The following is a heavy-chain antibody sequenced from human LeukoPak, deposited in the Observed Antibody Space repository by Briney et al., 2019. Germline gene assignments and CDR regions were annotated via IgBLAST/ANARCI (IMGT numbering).Heavy chain of an antibody. CDR2: ISGYNGNT. Sequence: VASVKVSCKASGYTFTSYGISWVRQAPGQGLEWMGWISGYNGNTHYAQNLQGRVTMTTDTSTSTAYMEVRSLRFDDTAVYYCARDEARYSRGYYPNWFDPWGQETLVTVSS. CDR1: GYTFTSYG. V-gene: IGHV1-18*01. CDR3: ARDEARYSRGYYPNWFDP. D-gene: IGHD3-22*01. J-gene: IGHJ5*02.